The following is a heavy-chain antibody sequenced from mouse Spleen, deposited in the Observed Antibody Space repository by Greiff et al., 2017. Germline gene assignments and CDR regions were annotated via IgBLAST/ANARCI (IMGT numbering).Heavy chain of an antibody. Sequence: DVMLVESGGGLVQPGGSLSLSCAASGFTFTDYYMSWVRQPPGKALEWLGFIRNKANGYTTEYSASVKGRFTISRDNSQSILYLQMNTLRAEDSATYYCARDKGVYYHYGPFAYWGQGTLVTVSA. CDR3: ARDKGVYYHYGPFAY. V-gene: IGHV7-3*02. CDR2: IRNKANGYTT. D-gene: IGHD1-1*01. J-gene: IGHJ3*01. CDR1: GFTFTDYY.